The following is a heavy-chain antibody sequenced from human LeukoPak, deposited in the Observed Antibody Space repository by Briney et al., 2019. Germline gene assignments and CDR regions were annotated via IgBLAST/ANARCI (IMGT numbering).Heavy chain of an antibody. V-gene: IGHV1-69*13. Sequence: SVTVSFKASGGTFISYAISWVRQAPGQGREWMGGIIPIFGTANYAQKFQGRVTITADESTSTAYMELSSLRSEDTAVYYCAAGSLVLLSGLDYWGQGTLVTVSS. J-gene: IGHJ4*02. CDR2: IIPIFGTA. D-gene: IGHD2/OR15-2a*01. CDR1: GGTFISYA. CDR3: AAGSLVLLSGLDY.